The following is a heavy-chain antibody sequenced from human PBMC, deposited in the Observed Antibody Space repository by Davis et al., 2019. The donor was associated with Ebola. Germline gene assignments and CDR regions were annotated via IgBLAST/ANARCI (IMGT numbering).Heavy chain of an antibody. Sequence: GESLKISCAASGFTFSSYEMNWVRQAPGKGLEWVSYISSGGSTYYADSVKGRFTISRDNSKNTLYLQMNSLRAEDTAVYYCAKVVGVQLWLFDYWGQGTLVTVSS. CDR1: GFTFSSYE. J-gene: IGHJ4*02. CDR2: ISSGGST. CDR3: AKVVGVQLWLFDY. V-gene: IGHV3-23*01. D-gene: IGHD5-18*01.